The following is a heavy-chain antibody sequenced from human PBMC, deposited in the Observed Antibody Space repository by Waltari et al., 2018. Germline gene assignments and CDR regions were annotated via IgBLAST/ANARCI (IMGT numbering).Heavy chain of an antibody. CDR2: ITGVGVLK. J-gene: IGHJ4*02. V-gene: IGHV3-23*04. CDR3: AKVGVGGSTRGGIDN. CDR1: GFTFSSVG. Sequence: EVQLVESGGGFIQTGGSLRLSCAASGFTFSSVGMTWVRQAPGEGCGWLSRITGVGVLKHYADSMLGRIAVARNNSKTAFYLQMSSLRAEDTAVYYCAKVGVGGSTRGGIDNWGQGTLVIVSS. D-gene: IGHD2-15*01.